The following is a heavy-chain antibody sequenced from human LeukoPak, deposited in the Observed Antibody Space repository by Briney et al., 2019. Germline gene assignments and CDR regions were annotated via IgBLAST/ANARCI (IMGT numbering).Heavy chain of an antibody. J-gene: IGHJ4*02. CDR3: ARDLTHRRNY. V-gene: IGHV1-18*01. Sequence: GALVKVSCKASGYIFTNFGISWVRQARGQGLEWMGWISGYNGNTKYVQKFQGRVTMTTDTSTSTAYMELRSLRSDDTAVYYCARDLTHRRNYWGQGTLVTVSS. CDR1: GYIFTNFG. CDR2: ISGYNGNT. D-gene: IGHD1-14*01.